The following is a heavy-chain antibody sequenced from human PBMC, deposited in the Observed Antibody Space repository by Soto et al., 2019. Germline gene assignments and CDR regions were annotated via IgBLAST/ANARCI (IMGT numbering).Heavy chain of an antibody. D-gene: IGHD2-15*01. CDR1: GYTFISRA. V-gene: IGHV1-3*01. J-gene: IGHJ4*02. CDR2: INPDNANT. Sequence: QVQLVQSGAEVKKPGASVKISCEASGYTFISRALHWVRQAPGQRLEWMGWINPDNANTKYSQNFQGRVTFTRDTSATTAYMELSSLRSEDTAVYFCARDPGSGHYFDYWGQGTLVTVCS. CDR3: ARDPGSGHYFDY.